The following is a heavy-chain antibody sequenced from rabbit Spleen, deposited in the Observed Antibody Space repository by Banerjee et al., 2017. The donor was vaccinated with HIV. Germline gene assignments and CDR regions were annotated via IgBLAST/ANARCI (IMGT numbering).Heavy chain of an antibody. CDR2: IDTSDGDT. Sequence: QSLEESGGDLVKPEGSLKLSCKASGFDFSGYYMSWVRQAPGKGLEWIACIDTSDGDTDYASWPKGRFTISKASSTTVTLQMTSLTAADTATYFCVRDKASISGDYGPYYFNLWGPGTLVTVS. D-gene: IGHD1-1*01. V-gene: IGHV1S40*01. CDR3: VRDKASISGDYGPYYFNL. CDR1: GFDFSGYY. J-gene: IGHJ4*01.